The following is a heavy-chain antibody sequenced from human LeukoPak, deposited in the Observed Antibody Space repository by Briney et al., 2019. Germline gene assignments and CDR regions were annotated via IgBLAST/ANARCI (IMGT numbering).Heavy chain of an antibody. Sequence: SETLSLTCTVSGGSISSGGYYWSWIRQPPGKGLEWIGYIYHSGSTYYNPSLKSRVTISVDRSKNQFSLKLSSVTAADTAVYYCASSHCSSTSCPPDYYYYMDVWGKGTTVTVSS. D-gene: IGHD2-2*01. V-gene: IGHV4-30-2*01. CDR3: ASSHCSSTSCPPDYYYYMDV. J-gene: IGHJ6*03. CDR1: GGSISSGGYY. CDR2: IYHSGST.